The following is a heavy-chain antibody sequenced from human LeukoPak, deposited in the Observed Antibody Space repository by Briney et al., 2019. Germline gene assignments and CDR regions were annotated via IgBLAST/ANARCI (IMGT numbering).Heavy chain of an antibody. CDR1: GFTFSSYE. CDR2: ISRSGSTI. V-gene: IGHV3-48*03. D-gene: IGHD5-18*01. CDR3: ARGLDTGIDY. J-gene: IGHJ4*02. Sequence: GGSLGLSCAASGFTFSSYEMNWVRQAPGKGLEWVSYISRSGSTIYYADSVKGRFTISRDNAKNSLYLQMNSLRAEDTAVYYCARGLDTGIDYWGQGTLVAVSS.